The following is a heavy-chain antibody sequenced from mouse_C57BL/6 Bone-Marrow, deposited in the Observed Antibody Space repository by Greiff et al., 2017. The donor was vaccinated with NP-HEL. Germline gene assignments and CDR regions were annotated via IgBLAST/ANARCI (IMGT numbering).Heavy chain of an antibody. CDR1: GYTFTSYW. J-gene: IGHJ1*03. V-gene: IGHV1-7*01. CDR3: ARSKRWWYFDV. CDR2: INPSSGYT. D-gene: IGHD2-3*01. Sequence: QVQLKQSGAELAKPGASVKLSCKASGYTFTSYWMHWVKQRPGQGLEWIGYINPSSGYTKYNQKFKDKATLTADKSSSTAYMQLSSLTYEDSAVYYCARSKRWWYFDVWGTGTTVTVSS.